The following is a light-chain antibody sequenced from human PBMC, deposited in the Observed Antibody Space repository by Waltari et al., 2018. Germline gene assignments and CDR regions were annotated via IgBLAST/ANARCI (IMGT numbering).Light chain of an antibody. Sequence: QSVLTQPPSPSGTPGQRVTISCLGSSSNIGSNTLNWYQQPPGTAPKPLIYSNKQRPPGVPDRFSGSKSGTSASLAISGLQSEDEADYYCATWDDSLNGVLFGGGTKLTVL. CDR1: SSNIGSNT. CDR2: SNK. V-gene: IGLV1-44*01. J-gene: IGLJ2*01. CDR3: ATWDDSLNGVL.